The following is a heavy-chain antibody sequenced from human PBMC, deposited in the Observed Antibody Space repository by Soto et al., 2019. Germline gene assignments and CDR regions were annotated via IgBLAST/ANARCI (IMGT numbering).Heavy chain of an antibody. Sequence: SSETLSLTCAVYGGSFSVYYWSWIRHPPGKGLEWIGEINHSGSTNYNPSLKSRVTTSVDTSKNQFSLKLSSVTAADTAVYYCARGPPSYYDFWSGYYTPRYYYGMDVWGQGTTVTVSS. CDR1: GGSFSVYY. D-gene: IGHD3-3*01. CDR3: ARGPPSYYDFWSGYYTPRYYYGMDV. CDR2: INHSGST. V-gene: IGHV4-34*01. J-gene: IGHJ6*02.